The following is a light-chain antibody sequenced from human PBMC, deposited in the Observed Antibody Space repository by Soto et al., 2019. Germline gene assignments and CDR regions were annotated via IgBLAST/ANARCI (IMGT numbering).Light chain of an antibody. CDR3: QHYVYPQWT. Sequence: PGERATLSCRASQNVTSNLLVWYQQHPGQAPRLLIYGASSRATGIPDRFSGSGSGTDFTLTISRLEPEHFAVYFCQHYVYPQWTFGPGTKVDIK. CDR2: GAS. J-gene: IGKJ1*01. CDR1: QNVTSNL. V-gene: IGKV3-20*01.